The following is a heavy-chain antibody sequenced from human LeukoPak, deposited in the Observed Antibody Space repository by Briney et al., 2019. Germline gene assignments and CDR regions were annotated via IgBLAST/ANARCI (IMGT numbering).Heavy chain of an antibody. CDR3: AKGGSNWRDFDY. Sequence: GGSLRLSCTASGFSFSNFAMSWVRQAPGKGLEWVSVISGSGATTHYADSVKGRFTISRDNSKNTLYLQMNSLRADDTAVYYCAKGGSNWRDFDYWGQGTLVTVSS. CDR2: ISGSGATT. J-gene: IGHJ4*02. V-gene: IGHV3-23*01. CDR1: GFSFSNFA. D-gene: IGHD6-13*01.